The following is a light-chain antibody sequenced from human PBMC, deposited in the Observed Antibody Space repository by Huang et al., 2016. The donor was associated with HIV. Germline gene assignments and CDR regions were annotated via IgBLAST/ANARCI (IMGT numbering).Light chain of an antibody. CDR2: GAS. J-gene: IGKJ3*01. CDR3: HQYGSPPFT. Sequence: EIVLTQSPGTLSLSPGERATLSCRASQSISSSSLAWYLQKPGQAPTLLIPGASTRATDLPARFSGSGSWTDFTLSISRLEPEDFAVYYCHQYGSPPFTFGPGTKVDIK. V-gene: IGKV3-20*01. CDR1: QSISSSS.